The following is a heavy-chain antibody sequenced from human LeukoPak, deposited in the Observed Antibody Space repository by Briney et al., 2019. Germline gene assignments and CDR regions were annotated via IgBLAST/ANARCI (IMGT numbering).Heavy chain of an antibody. V-gene: IGHV4-39*01. CDR1: GGSISSSSYY. Sequence: SETLSLTCTVSGGSISSSSYYWGWIRQPPGTGLEWIGSIYYSGSTYYNPSLKSRVTISVDTSKNQFSLKLSSVTAADTAVYYCARLGPSGSYGTHNWFDPWGQGTLVTVSS. J-gene: IGHJ5*02. CDR3: ARLGPSGSYGTHNWFDP. D-gene: IGHD1-26*01. CDR2: IYYSGST.